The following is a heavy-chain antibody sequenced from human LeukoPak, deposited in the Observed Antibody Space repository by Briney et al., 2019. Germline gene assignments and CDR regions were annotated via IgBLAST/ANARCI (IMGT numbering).Heavy chain of an antibody. CDR3: ATGGREPGRSGYYYYYMDV. Sequence: ASVKVSCKASGYTFTGYYMHWVRQAPGKGLEWMGGFDPEDGETIYAQKFQGRVTMTEDTSTDTAYMELSSLRSEDTAVYYCATGGREPGRSGYYYYYMDVWGKGTTVTISS. CDR2: FDPEDGET. D-gene: IGHD1-26*01. V-gene: IGHV1-24*01. J-gene: IGHJ6*03. CDR1: GYTFTGYY.